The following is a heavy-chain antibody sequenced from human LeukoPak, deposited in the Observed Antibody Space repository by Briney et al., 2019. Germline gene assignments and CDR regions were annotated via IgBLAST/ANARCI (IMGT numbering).Heavy chain of an antibody. CDR1: GGSIGFYY. CDR3: AREARIAVAGRRAWYFDY. J-gene: IGHJ4*02. D-gene: IGHD6-19*01. CDR2: IYYTGST. Sequence: KPSETLSLTCTVSGGSIGFYYWTWIRQPPGKGLEWIGYIYYTGSTNYNPSLKSRVTISVDTSKNQFSLKLSSVTAADTAVYYCAREARIAVAGRRAWYFDYWGQGTLVTVSS. V-gene: IGHV4-59*12.